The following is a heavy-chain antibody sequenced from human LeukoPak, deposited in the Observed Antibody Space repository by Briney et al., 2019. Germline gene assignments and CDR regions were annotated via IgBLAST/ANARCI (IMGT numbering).Heavy chain of an antibody. J-gene: IGHJ6*02. V-gene: IGHV3-33*01. CDR2: IWYDGSNK. CDR3: ARDQNPRLLWFGELLNYYYGMDV. CDR1: GFTFSSYG. D-gene: IGHD3-10*01. Sequence: GGSLRLSCAASGFTFSSYGMHWVRQAPGKGLEWVAVIWYDGSNKYYAGSVKGRFTISRDNSKNTLYLQMNSLRAEDTAVYYCARDQNPRLLWFGELLNYYYGMDVWGQGTTVTVSS.